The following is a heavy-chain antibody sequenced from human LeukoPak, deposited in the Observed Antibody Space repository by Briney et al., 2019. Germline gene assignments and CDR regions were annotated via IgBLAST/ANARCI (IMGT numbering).Heavy chain of an antibody. Sequence: SQTLSLTCSVSGGSVSIGGYYWSWIRQHPGKGLEWIGYIYYSGSTYYNPSLKSRVTISSDTSKNQFSLKLSSVTAADTAVYYCARGTVYTAMGNWGQGTLVTVSS. D-gene: IGHD5-18*01. CDR1: GGSVSIGGYY. V-gene: IGHV4-31*03. CDR3: ARGTVYTAMGN. CDR2: IYYSGST. J-gene: IGHJ4*02.